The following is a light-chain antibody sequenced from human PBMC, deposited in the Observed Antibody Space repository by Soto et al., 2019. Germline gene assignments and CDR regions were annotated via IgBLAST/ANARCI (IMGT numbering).Light chain of an antibody. Sequence: SSELTQPRSVSVAPGQTATVTCEGNNVGSKSVHWYQQKPGQAPVLFVYDDSDRPSGIPERFSGSNSGNTATLTISRVEAGDEADYYCQVWDTSSDQGVFGTGTKFTVL. V-gene: IGLV3-21*02. CDR1: NVGSKS. CDR3: QVWDTSSDQGV. J-gene: IGLJ1*01. CDR2: DDS.